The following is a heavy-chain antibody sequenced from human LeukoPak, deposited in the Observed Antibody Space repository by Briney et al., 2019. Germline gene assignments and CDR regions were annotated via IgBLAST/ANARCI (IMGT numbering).Heavy chain of an antibody. V-gene: IGHV3-33*01. D-gene: IGHD2-2*01. J-gene: IGHJ6*03. CDR1: GFTFSSYG. CDR3: ARAGVVPAATRNYYMDV. CDR2: IWYDGSNK. Sequence: GRSLRLSCAASGFTFSSYGMHWVRQAPGKGLEWVAVIWYDGSNKYYADSVKGRFTISRDNSKNTLYLQMNSLRAEDTAVYYCARAGVVPAATRNYYMDVWGKRTTVTVSS.